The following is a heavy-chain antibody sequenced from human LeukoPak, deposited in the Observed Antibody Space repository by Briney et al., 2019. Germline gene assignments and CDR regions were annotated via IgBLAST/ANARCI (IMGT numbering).Heavy chain of an antibody. D-gene: IGHD4-17*01. V-gene: IGHV5-10-1*01. CDR2: NDCSDSYT. Sequence: GESPEISRKGSGYSLTSYWNGLGRQMPGEGVGVGGRNDCSDSYTHYSPSFQGHVTISADKSISTAYLQCSSLKASDTAMYYCARATADYETDFDYWGQGTLVTVSS. CDR3: ARATADYETDFDY. CDR1: GYSLTSYW. J-gene: IGHJ4*02.